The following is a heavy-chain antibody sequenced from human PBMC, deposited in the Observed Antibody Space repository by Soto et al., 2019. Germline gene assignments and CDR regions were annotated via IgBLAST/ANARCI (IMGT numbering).Heavy chain of an antibody. CDR3: ARTRSFTLGFYYDGMDV. V-gene: IGHV5-51*01. J-gene: IGHJ6*02. Sequence: GESLKISCQGSGYSFASYWIGWVRQMPGKDLEWMGTIYPGDSDTRYSPSFQGQVTISADKSLRTAYLQWTSLKASDTALYYCARTRSFTLGFYYDGMDVWGQGTTVTVSS. CDR2: IYPGDSDT. CDR1: GYSFASYW. D-gene: IGHD6-6*01.